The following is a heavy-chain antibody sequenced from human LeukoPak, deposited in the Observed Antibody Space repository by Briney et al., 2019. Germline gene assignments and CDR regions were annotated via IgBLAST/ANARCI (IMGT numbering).Heavy chain of an antibody. CDR1: GFTFSSYW. CDR2: IKETGSEK. CDR3: AREGVPYVPGGDY. J-gene: IGHJ4*02. V-gene: IGHV3-7*01. D-gene: IGHD3-10*02. Sequence: GGSLRLSCAASGFTFSSYWMSWVRQAPGKGLEWVANIKETGSEKNYLDSVKGRFTISRDNAKNSLYLQMDSLRAEDTALYYCAREGVPYVPGGDYWGQGTLVTVPS.